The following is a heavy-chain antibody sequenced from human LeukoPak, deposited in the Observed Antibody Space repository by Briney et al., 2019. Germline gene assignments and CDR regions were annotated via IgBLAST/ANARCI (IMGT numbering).Heavy chain of an antibody. CDR2: ISYDGSNK. Sequence: GGSLRLSCAASGFTFSSYAMHWVRQAPGKGLEWVAVISYDGSNKYYADSVKGRFTISRDNSKNTLYLQMNSLRTEDTAVYYCAKDGGYRCSSTSCYSGVDAFDIWGQGTMVTVSS. D-gene: IGHD2-2*01. CDR3: AKDGGYRCSSTSCYSGVDAFDI. V-gene: IGHV3-30-3*01. CDR1: GFTFSSYA. J-gene: IGHJ3*02.